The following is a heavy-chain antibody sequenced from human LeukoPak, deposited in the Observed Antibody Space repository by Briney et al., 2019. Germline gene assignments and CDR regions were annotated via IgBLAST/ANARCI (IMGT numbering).Heavy chain of an antibody. D-gene: IGHD4-17*01. CDR1: GFSLSTSGVG. J-gene: IGHJ4*02. CDR2: IYWNDDK. CDR3: ARLPYDYGDYYFDY. Sequence: SGPTLVKPTQTLTLTCTFSGFSLSTSGVGVGRIRQPPGKALEWLALIYWNDDKRYSPSLKSRLTITKDTSKNQVVLTMTNMDPVDTATYYCARLPYDYGDYYFDYWGQGTLVTVSS. V-gene: IGHV2-5*01.